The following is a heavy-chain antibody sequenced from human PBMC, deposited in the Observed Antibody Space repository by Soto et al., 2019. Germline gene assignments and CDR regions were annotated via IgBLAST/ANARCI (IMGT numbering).Heavy chain of an antibody. CDR2: INAGNGNT. CDR1: EYTFTNYA. V-gene: IGHV1-3*01. Sequence: ASVKVSCKASEYTFTNYAMHWVRQAPGQRLEWMGWINAGNGNTKYSQKFQGRVTITRDTFASTAYMDLSSLRSEDTAVYFCARSSIARAGTPRAMDVWGQGTTVTVSS. CDR3: ARSSIARAGTPRAMDV. D-gene: IGHD6-13*01. J-gene: IGHJ6*02.